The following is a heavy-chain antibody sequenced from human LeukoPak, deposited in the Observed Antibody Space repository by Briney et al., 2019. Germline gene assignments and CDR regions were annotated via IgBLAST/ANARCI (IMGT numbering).Heavy chain of an antibody. D-gene: IGHD6-13*01. CDR1: GFTFSSYA. CDR3: ARSSLRYSSSWYYFDY. V-gene: IGHV3-30-3*01. CDR2: ISYDGSNK. Sequence: PGGSLRLSCAASGFTFSSYAMHWVRQAPGKGLEWVAVISYDGSNKYYADSVKGRFTISRDNSKNTLYLQMNSLSAEGTAVYYCARSSLRYSSSWYYFDYWGQGTLVTVSS. J-gene: IGHJ4*02.